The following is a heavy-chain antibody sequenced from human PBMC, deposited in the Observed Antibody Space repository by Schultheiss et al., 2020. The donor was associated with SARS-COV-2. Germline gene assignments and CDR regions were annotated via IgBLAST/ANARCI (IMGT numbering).Heavy chain of an antibody. CDR3: ARAFTIFGVVTDAFDI. Sequence: GSLRLSCTVSGGSISTYYWSWIRQPAGKGLEWIGYIYYSGSTNYNPSLKSRVTISVDTSKNQFSLKLSSVTAADTAVYYCARAFTIFGVVTDAFDIWGQGTMVTVSS. CDR1: GGSISTYY. J-gene: IGHJ3*02. D-gene: IGHD3-3*01. CDR2: IYYSGST. V-gene: IGHV4-59*12.